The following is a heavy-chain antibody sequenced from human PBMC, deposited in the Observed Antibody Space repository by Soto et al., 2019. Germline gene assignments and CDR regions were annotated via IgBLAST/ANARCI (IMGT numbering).Heavy chain of an antibody. CDR2: ISGSSDTI. CDR3: ARDHGGSTWFVGIYYYFGVDV. CDR1: GFTLSSYN. Sequence: EVQLVESGGGLVQPGGSLRLSCAASGFTLSSYNMNWVRQAPGKGLEWVSYISGSSDTIYYADSVKGRFTISRDNAKNSLYLQMDSMADEDTDVYYCARDHGGSTWFVGIYYYFGVDVWGQGTTVTVSS. D-gene: IGHD6-13*01. J-gene: IGHJ6*02. V-gene: IGHV3-48*02.